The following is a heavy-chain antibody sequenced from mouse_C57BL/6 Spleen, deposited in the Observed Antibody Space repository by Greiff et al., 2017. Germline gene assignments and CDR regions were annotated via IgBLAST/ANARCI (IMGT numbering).Heavy chain of an antibody. CDR1: GYTFTSYW. CDR2: IYPGNSDT. V-gene: IGHV1-5*01. J-gene: IGHJ2*01. Sequence: EVQLQQSGTVLARPGASVKMSCKTSGYTFTSYWMHWVKQRPGQGLEWIGAIYPGNSDTSYNQKFKGKAKLTAVTSSSTAYMQLSSLTSEDSAVYYCARDYGSSHADYFDYWGQGTTLTVSS. CDR3: ARDYGSSHADYFDY. D-gene: IGHD1-1*01.